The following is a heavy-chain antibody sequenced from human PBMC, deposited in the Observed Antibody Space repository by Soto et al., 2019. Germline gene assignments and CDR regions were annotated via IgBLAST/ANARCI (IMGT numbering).Heavy chain of an antibody. J-gene: IGHJ4*02. V-gene: IGHV3-9*01. CDR1: GFTFDDYA. CDR3: AKGSPLTSFGIAVAIDY. CDR2: ISWNSGSI. D-gene: IGHD6-19*01. Sequence: GGSLRLSCAASGFTFDDYAMHWVRQAPGKGLEWVSGISWNSGSIGYADSVKGRFTISRDNAKNSLYLQMNSLRAEDTALYYCAKGSPLTSFGIAVAIDYWGQGTLVTVSS.